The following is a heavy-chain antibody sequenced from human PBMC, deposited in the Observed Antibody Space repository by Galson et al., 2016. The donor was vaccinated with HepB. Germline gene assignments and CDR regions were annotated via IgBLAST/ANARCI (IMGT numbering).Heavy chain of an antibody. D-gene: IGHD2-21*01. J-gene: IGHJ5*02. Sequence: FLRLSCAASGFPFGDNWMSWVRQAPGKGLEWVAKIHIDGRGKYYVDAVKGRFTISRDNAKDSLYLQMNRLRPEDTALYYCSPVDGPWGQGTLVTVSS. V-gene: IGHV3-7*03. CDR3: SPVDGP. CDR1: GFPFGDNW. CDR2: IHIDGRGK.